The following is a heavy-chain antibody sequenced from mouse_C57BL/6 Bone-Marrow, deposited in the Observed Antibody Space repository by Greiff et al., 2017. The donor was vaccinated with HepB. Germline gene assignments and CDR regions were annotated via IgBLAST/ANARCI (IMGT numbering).Heavy chain of an antibody. D-gene: IGHD2-5*01. J-gene: IGHJ1*03. V-gene: IGHV5-6*01. CDR3: AREGYYSNYGYFDV. Sequence: EVQLVESGGDLVKPGGSLKLSCAASGFTFSSYGMSWVRQTPDKRLEWVATISSGGSYTYYPDSVKGRFTISRDNAKNTLYLQMSSLKSEDTAMYYCAREGYYSNYGYFDVWGTGTTVTVSS. CDR2: ISSGGSYT. CDR1: GFTFSSYG.